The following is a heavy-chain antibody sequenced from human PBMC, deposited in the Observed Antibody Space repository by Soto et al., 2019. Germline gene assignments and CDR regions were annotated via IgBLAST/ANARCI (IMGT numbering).Heavy chain of an antibody. CDR3: AKVPNWGGSYYFDY. CDR1: GFTFSSYA. CDR2: ISNSGGNT. Sequence: EVQLLESGGGLVQPGGSLRLSCAASGFTFSSYAMGWVRQAPGKGLDWVSAISNSGGNTYYADSVKGRFTISRDNSKNTLHLQMNSLRAEDTAVYFRAKVPNWGGSYYFDYWGQGTLVTVSS. J-gene: IGHJ4*02. V-gene: IGHV3-23*01. D-gene: IGHD7-27*01.